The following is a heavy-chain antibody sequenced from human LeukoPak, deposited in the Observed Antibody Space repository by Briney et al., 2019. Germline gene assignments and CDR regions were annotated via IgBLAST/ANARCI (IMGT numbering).Heavy chain of an antibody. V-gene: IGHV3-23*01. Sequence: GGSLRLSCAVSGFTFSSYAMSWVRQAPGKGLEWVSAISGSGGSTYYADSVKGRFTISRDNSKNTLYLQMNSLRAEDTAVYYCAKDAPPRGYSYGYSDYWGQGTLVTVSS. J-gene: IGHJ4*02. CDR1: GFTFSSYA. D-gene: IGHD5-18*01. CDR2: ISGSGGST. CDR3: AKDAPPRGYSYGYSDY.